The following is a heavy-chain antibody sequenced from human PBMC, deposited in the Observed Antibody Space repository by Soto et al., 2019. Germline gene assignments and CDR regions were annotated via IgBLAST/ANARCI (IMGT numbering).Heavy chain of an antibody. CDR2: INPSGGST. CDR3: ARRGYSGPIKDYYSGMDV. D-gene: IGHD5-12*01. J-gene: IGHJ6*02. Sequence: QVQLVQSGAEVKKPGASVKVSCKASGYTFTSYYMPWVRQAPGQGLEWMGIINPSGGSTYYAQKFRGRVTMTRDTSTTTVYMELSSLRSEDTAVYYCARRGYSGPIKDYYSGMDVWGHGTTVTVSS. CDR1: GYTFTSYY. V-gene: IGHV1-46*01.